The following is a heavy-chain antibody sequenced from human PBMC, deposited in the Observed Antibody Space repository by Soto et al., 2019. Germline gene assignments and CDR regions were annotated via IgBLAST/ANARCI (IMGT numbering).Heavy chain of an antibody. Sequence: AGGSLRLSCVASGFTFSSYVIHWVRQAPGKGLEWVAVIWYDGSNKYYADSVKGRFTISRDNSKNTLYLRMNSLRAEDTAVYYCVRDLVVSPGEYYYGMDVWGQGTTVTVSS. J-gene: IGHJ6*02. V-gene: IGHV3-33*08. D-gene: IGHD3-10*01. CDR3: VRDLVVSPGEYYYGMDV. CDR2: IWYDGSNK. CDR1: GFTFSSYV.